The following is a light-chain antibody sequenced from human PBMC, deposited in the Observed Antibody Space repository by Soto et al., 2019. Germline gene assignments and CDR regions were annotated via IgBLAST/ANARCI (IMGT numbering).Light chain of an antibody. V-gene: IGLV2-8*01. CDR2: EVS. Sequence: QSALTQPPSASGSPGQSVTISCTGTSSDIGGSNYVSWYQQHPGKAPKLMIYEVSQRPSGVPGRFSASKSGNTASLTVSGLQAEDEADYYCSSYVGNNNLVFGGGTKLTV. CDR3: SSYVGNNNLV. CDR1: SSDIGGSNY. J-gene: IGLJ2*01.